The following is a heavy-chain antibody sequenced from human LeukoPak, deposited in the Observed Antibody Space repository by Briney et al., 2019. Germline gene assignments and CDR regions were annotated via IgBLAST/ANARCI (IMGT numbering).Heavy chain of an antibody. J-gene: IGHJ4*02. D-gene: IGHD6-13*01. V-gene: IGHV4-34*01. CDR3: ARQSGSSTWSSDY. Sequence: SETLSLTCAVYGGSFSGYYWSWIRQPPGKGLEWIGEINHSGSTNYNPSLKSRVTISVDTPKNQFSLNLSSVTAADTAVYYCARQSGSSTWSSDYWGEGTLVTVSS. CDR1: GGSFSGYY. CDR2: INHSGST.